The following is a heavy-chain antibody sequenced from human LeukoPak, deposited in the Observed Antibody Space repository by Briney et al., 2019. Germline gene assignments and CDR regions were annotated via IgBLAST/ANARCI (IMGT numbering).Heavy chain of an antibody. J-gene: IGHJ4*02. CDR3: ARFGRRDGYNYFDY. CDR1: GGTFSSYA. D-gene: IGHD5-24*01. Sequence: SVTVSCTASGGTFSSYAISWVRQAPGQGLEWMGGIIPIFGTANYAQKFQGRVTITADESTSTAYMELSSLRSEDTAVYYCARFGRRDGYNYFDYWGQGTLVTVSS. V-gene: IGHV1-69*13. CDR2: IIPIFGTA.